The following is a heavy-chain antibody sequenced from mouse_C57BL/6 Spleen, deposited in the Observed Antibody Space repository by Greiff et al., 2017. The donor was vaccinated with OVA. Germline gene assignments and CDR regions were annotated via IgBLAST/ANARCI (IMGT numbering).Heavy chain of an antibody. CDR1: GYTFTSYW. J-gene: IGHJ3*01. CDR3: AREGYGNSAWFAH. V-gene: IGHV1-52*01. CDR2: IDPSDSET. D-gene: IGHD2-10*02. Sequence: VQLQQPGAELVRPGSSVKLSCKASGYTFTSYWMHWVKQRPIQGLEWIGNIDPSDSETHYNQKFKDKATLTVDKSSSTAYMQLSSLTSEDSAVYYCAREGYGNSAWFAHWGQGTLVTVSA.